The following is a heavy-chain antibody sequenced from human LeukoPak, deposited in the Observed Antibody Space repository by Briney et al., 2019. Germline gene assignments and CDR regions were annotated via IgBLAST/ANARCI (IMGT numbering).Heavy chain of an antibody. V-gene: IGHV3-74*01. CDR2: ISTDGSST. J-gene: IGHJ6*02. D-gene: IGHD2/OR15-2a*01. CDR3: ASYLTSIPSGMDV. Sequence: GGSLRLSCAASGFTFSRYWMHWLRQAPGKAPVWVSRISTDGSSTSYADSVKGRFTISRDNGKNTLYLQLNSLRAEDTAVYYCASYLTSIPSGMDVWGQGTTVTVSS. CDR1: GFTFSRYW.